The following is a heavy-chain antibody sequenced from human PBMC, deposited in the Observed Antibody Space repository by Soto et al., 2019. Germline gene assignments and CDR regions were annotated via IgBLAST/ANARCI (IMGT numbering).Heavy chain of an antibody. CDR2: FDPEDGET. D-gene: IGHD3-3*01. J-gene: IGHJ6*02. CDR3: ATAGGFLEYYYYGMDV. CDR1: GYTLTELS. Sequence: ASVKVSCKVSGYTLTELSMHWVRQAPGKGLEWMGGFDPEDGETIYAQKFQGRVTMTEDTSTDTAYMELSSLRSEDTAVYYCATAGGFLEYYYYGMDVWGQGTTVTVS. V-gene: IGHV1-24*01.